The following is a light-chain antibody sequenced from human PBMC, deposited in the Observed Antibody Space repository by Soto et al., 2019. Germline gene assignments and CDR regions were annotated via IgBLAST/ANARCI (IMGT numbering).Light chain of an antibody. J-gene: IGKJ4*01. CDR2: WAS. CDR3: QQYYSTPLT. Sequence: EIVMTQTPDSLAVSLGERATINCKSSQSVLYSSNNKNYLAWYQQKPGQPPKLLIYWASTRESGVPDRFSGSGSGTDFTLTISSLQAEDVAVYYCQQYYSTPLTFGGGTKVDSK. CDR1: QSVLYSSNNKNY. V-gene: IGKV4-1*01.